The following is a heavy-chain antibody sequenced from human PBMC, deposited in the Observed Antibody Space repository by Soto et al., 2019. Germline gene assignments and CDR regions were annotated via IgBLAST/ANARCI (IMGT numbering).Heavy chain of an antibody. CDR3: ARHYPYYYDSSGVFDI. D-gene: IGHD3-22*01. Sequence: SETLSLTCTVSGDSIRNYYWIWIRQPPGRGLEWIGFFYNSGTTNYNPSLKSRVTISVDTSKNQFSLKLSSVTAADTAVYYCARHYPYYYDSSGVFDIWGQGTMVTVSS. J-gene: IGHJ3*02. CDR2: FYNSGTT. V-gene: IGHV4-59*08. CDR1: GDSIRNYY.